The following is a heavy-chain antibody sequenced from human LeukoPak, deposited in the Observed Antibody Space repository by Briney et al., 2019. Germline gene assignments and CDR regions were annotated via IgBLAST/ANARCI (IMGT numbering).Heavy chain of an antibody. J-gene: IGHJ4*02. Sequence: PGGSLRLSCAASGFTFSNYAMSGVRQAPGKGLEWVSAISGSGESTYYADSVKGRFTISRDNSKNTLYLQMSTVRADDTAVYYCAKASYGSGSYYTSLADWGQGTLVTVSS. CDR2: ISGSGEST. CDR1: GFTFSNYA. CDR3: AKASYGSGSYYTSLAD. V-gene: IGHV3-23*01. D-gene: IGHD3-10*01.